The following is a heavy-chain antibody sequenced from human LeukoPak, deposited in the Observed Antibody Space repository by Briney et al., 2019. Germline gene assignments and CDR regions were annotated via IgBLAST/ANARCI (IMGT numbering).Heavy chain of an antibody. Sequence: SETLSLTCAVYGGSFSGYYWSWIRQPPGKGLEWIGSIYHSGSTYYNPSLKSRVTISVDTSKNQFSLKLSSVTAADTAVYYCARVDYYGSGLIDYWGQGTLVTVSS. CDR1: GGSFSGYY. J-gene: IGHJ4*02. CDR3: ARVDYYGSGLIDY. CDR2: IYHSGST. D-gene: IGHD3-10*01. V-gene: IGHV4-34*01.